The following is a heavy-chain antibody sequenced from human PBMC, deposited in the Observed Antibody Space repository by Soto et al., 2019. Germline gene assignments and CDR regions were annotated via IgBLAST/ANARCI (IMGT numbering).Heavy chain of an antibody. CDR2: IKSKSDDGTT. V-gene: IGHV3-15*01. CDR1: ELTFSNAW. D-gene: IGHD2-15*01. J-gene: IGHJ4*02. Sequence: PGGSLRLSCAASELTFSNAWMSWVRQAPGKGLEWVGRIKSKSDDGTTDYAAPLKGRFIISRDDSKNTVFLQMSSLKTEDTAVYYFPTDPMRCSGVSCYGPFDHWGKGTLVTVSS. CDR3: PTDPMRCSGVSCYGPFDH.